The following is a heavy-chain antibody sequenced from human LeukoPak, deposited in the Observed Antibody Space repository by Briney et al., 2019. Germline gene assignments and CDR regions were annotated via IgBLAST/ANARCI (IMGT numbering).Heavy chain of an antibody. CDR2: IWYDGSNK. J-gene: IGHJ4*02. CDR1: GFTFSSYG. V-gene: IGHV3-33*06. CDR3: AKEPDAYCGGGCYSYFDY. D-gene: IGHD2-21*02. Sequence: QSGGSLRLSCAASGFTFSSYGMHWVRQAPGKGLEWVAVIWYDGSNKYYADSVKGRFTISRDNSKNTLYLQMNSLRAEDTAVYYCAKEPDAYCGGGCYSYFDYRGQGTLVTVSS.